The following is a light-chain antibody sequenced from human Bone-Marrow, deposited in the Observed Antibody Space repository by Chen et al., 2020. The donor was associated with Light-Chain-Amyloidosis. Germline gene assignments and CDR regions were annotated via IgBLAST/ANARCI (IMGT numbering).Light chain of an antibody. V-gene: IGLV3-21*02. J-gene: IGLJ3*02. CDR1: NIGSKS. CDR2: DDS. Sequence: SYVLTQPSSVSVATGQTATIACGGNNIGSKSVPWYQQTPGQAPLLVVYDDSDRPSGLPELLSGSNSGNTATLTISRVEAGDEADYYCQVWDRSSDRPVFGGGTKLTVL. CDR3: QVWDRSSDRPV.